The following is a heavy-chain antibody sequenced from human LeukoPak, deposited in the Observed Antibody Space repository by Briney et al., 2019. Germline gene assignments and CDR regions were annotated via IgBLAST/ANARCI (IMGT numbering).Heavy chain of an antibody. J-gene: IGHJ6*02. Sequence: ASVKVSCKASGYTFTGYYMHWVRQAPGQGLEWMGWINPNSGGTNYAQKFQGRVTMTRDTSISTAYMELSRLRSDDTAVYYCARDLVHIVVVTAIDYHYGMDVWGQGTTVSVSS. D-gene: IGHD2-21*02. CDR3: ARDLVHIVVVTAIDYHYGMDV. CDR1: GYTFTGYY. CDR2: INPNSGGT. V-gene: IGHV1-2*02.